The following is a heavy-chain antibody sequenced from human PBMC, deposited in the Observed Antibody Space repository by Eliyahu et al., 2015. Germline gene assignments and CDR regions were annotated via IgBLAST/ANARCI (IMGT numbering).Heavy chain of an antibody. D-gene: IGHD5-12*01. Sequence: EVQLVESGGGLVQPGGSLRLSCAASXFXFSXXSMNWVRQAPGKGLEWVSYISSSSSTIYYADSVKGRFTISRDNAKNSLYLQMNSLRAEDTAVYYCARDSLLYSGYDLNYFDYWGQGTLVTVSS. CDR3: ARDSLLYSGYDLNYFDY. J-gene: IGHJ4*02. CDR1: XFXFSXXS. CDR2: ISSSSSTI. V-gene: IGHV3-48*01.